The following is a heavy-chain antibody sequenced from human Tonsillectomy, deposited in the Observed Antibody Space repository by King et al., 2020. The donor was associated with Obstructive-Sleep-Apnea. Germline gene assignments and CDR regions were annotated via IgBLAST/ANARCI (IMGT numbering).Heavy chain of an antibody. V-gene: IGHV1-18*04. CDR1: GYTFTSYG. D-gene: IGHD6-13*01. CDR3: ARYAYAAVGSTDYFDY. Sequence: QVQLVESGVEVKKPGASVKVSCKASGYTFTSYGITWLRLAPGQGLEWMGWISVYNGDTKYAQKFQGRVTMTTDTSTNTAYMELRSLRSDDTAVYYCARYAYAAVGSTDYFDYWGQGTLVTVSS. J-gene: IGHJ4*02. CDR2: ISVYNGDT.